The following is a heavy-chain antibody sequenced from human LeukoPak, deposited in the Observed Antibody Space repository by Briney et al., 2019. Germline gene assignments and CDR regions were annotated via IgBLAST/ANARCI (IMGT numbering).Heavy chain of an antibody. J-gene: IGHJ4*02. CDR2: IKQDGSEK. CDR1: GYXFSSYW. CDR3: ASARDPHFDY. V-gene: IGHV3-7*02. Sequence: GGSLRLSCAASGYXFSSYWISWVRQAPGKGLEWVANIKQDGSEKYYVDSVEGRFTISRDNAKNSLYLQMNSLRAEDTAVYYCASARDPHFDYWGQGTLVTVSS.